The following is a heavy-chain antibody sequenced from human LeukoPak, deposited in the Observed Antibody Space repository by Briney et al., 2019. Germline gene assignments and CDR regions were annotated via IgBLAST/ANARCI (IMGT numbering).Heavy chain of an antibody. D-gene: IGHD2-15*01. J-gene: IGHJ4*02. Sequence: GGSLRLSCAAFGFSFSSYAMSWVRQAPGKGLEWVSAMSSSDDGRYYAASVRGRLTISRDTSRSTLYLQMNSLRAEDAAVYYCAKAPVTSCRGAFCYPFDYWGQGTLVTVSS. V-gene: IGHV3-23*01. CDR3: AKAPVTSCRGAFCYPFDY. CDR1: GFSFSSYA. CDR2: MSSSDDGR.